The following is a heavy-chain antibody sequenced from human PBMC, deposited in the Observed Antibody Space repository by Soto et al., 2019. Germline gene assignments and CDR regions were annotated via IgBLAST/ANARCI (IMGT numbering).Heavy chain of an antibody. V-gene: IGHV1-69*01. CDR2: IIPFFQTP. CDR3: ARSRAAAPPRVGMDV. Sequence: QVQLVQSGAEVKKPGSSVKVSCKASGGTFSKYAISWVRQAPGQGLEWMGGIIPFFQTPNYAQKYQGRVTITADESTATAYMEMRSLRAEATAVYYCARSRAAAPPRVGMDVWGQGTTVTVSS. J-gene: IGHJ6*02. CDR1: GGTFSKYA. D-gene: IGHD6-13*01.